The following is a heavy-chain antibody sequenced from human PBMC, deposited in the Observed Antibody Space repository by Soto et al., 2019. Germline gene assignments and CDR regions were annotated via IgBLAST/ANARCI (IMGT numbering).Heavy chain of an antibody. CDR2: IYNSGST. Sequence: SETLSLTCTVSGGSVSSGSDYWSRIRQPPGRGLEWIGYIYNSGSTDYNTSLKSRVTISVDTSKNQFSLKLTSVTAADTAVYYCASGSSASAYIDYWGQGTQVTVSS. CDR3: ASGSSASAYIDY. J-gene: IGHJ4*02. V-gene: IGHV4-61*01. D-gene: IGHD6-13*01. CDR1: GGSVSSGSDY.